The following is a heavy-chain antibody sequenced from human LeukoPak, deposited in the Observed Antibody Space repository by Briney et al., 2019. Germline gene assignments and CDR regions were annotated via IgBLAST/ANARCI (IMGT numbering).Heavy chain of an antibody. CDR1: GFTFSSYA. V-gene: IGHV3-23*01. CDR3: AKRGRYYFDQ. CDR2: ITASGGT. Sequence: PGVSLRLSCAASGFTFSSYAMTWVRQAQGKGLEWVSTITASGGTYYADSLKGRFTISRDTSKNTLYLQINSLRAEDTAVYYCAKRGRYYFDQWGQGTLVTVSS. J-gene: IGHJ4*02.